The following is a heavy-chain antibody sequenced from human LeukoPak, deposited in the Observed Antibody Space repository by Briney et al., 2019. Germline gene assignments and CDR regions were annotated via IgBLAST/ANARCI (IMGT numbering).Heavy chain of an antibody. CDR1: GGSISSGGYY. V-gene: IGHV4-31*03. CDR3: AWYYGDYGGDYFDY. D-gene: IGHD4-17*01. CDR2: IYYSGST. J-gene: IGHJ4*02. Sequence: SETLSLTCTVSGGSISSGGYYWSWIRQHPGKGLEWIGYIYYSGSTYYNPSLKSRVTISVDTSKNQFSLKLSSVTAADTAVYYCAWYYGDYGGDYFDYWGQGTLVTVSS.